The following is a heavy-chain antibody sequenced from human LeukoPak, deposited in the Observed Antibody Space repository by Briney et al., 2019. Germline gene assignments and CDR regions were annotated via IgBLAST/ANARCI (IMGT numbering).Heavy chain of an antibody. V-gene: IGHV3-30*02. D-gene: IGHD4-17*01. CDR1: GFTFSSYG. Sequence: PGGSLRLSCAASGFTFSSYGMHWVRQAPGKGLEWVSFIRYDGGNKYYADSVKGRFTISRDNSKNTPYLQMNSLRAKDTAVYYSAKVPTTVTFYYYYYGMDDWGQGTMVTVSS. CDR2: IRYDGGNK. J-gene: IGHJ6*02. CDR3: AKVPTTVTFYYYYYGMDD.